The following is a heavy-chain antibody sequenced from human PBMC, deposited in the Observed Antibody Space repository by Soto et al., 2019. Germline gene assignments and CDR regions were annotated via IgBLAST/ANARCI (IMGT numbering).Heavy chain of an antibody. CDR1: GGTFSSYA. CDR3: AMGLLGCGGDCYSGEDY. Sequence: QVQLVQSGAEVKKPGSSVKVSCKASGGTFSSYAISWVRQAPGQGLEWMGGIIPIFGTANYAQKVQGRVTITADESTSTAYMELSSLRSEDTAVYYCAMGLLGCGGDCYSGEDYWGQGTLVTVSS. CDR2: IIPIFGTA. V-gene: IGHV1-69*01. J-gene: IGHJ4*02. D-gene: IGHD2-21*02.